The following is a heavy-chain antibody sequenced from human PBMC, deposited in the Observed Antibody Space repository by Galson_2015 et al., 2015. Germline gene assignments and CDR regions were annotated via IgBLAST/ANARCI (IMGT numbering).Heavy chain of an antibody. Sequence: QSGAEVKKPGESLKISCKGSGYSFTSYWIGWVRQMPGKGLEWMGILYPGDSDTRYSPSFQGQVTISADKSISTAYLQWSSLKASDTAMYYCARRTELLWFGELSNWFDPWGQGTLVTVSS. J-gene: IGHJ5*02. CDR2: LYPGDSDT. CDR3: ARRTELLWFGELSNWFDP. D-gene: IGHD3-10*01. V-gene: IGHV5-51*01. CDR1: GYSFTSYW.